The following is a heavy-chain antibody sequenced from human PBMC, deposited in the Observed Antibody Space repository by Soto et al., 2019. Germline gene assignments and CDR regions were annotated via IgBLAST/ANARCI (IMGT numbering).Heavy chain of an antibody. V-gene: IGHV3-23*01. CDR1: GFSFSSCA. Sequence: GGSLRLSCAASGFSFSSCAMSWVRQAPGKGLEWVSGINPSGGSTGYIDSVKGRFIISRDNSKNTLYLQMNSLRAEDTAVYFCAKSPPSAMIVANYFHYWGQGALVTVSS. CDR2: INPSGGST. D-gene: IGHD3-22*01. CDR3: AKSPPSAMIVANYFHY. J-gene: IGHJ4*02.